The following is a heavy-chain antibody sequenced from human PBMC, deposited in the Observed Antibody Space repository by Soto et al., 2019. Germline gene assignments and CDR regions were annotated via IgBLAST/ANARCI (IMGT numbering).Heavy chain of an antibody. D-gene: IGHD4-17*01. J-gene: IGHJ4*02. CDR3: VNGDYY. CDR2: INRDFNT. Sequence: EEQLVESGGGLVQPGGSLRLSCAASGFTFSNYVMNWVRQAPGRGLEWVSSINRDFNTYYADSVKGRFTISRDNPKDSLYLQMNSRRADDTAVYDCVNGDYYVGQGTLVTVSS. CDR1: GFTFSNYV. V-gene: IGHV3-48*01.